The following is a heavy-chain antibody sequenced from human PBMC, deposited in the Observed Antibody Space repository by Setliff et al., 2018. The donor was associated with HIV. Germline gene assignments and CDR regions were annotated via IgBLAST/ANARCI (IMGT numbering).Heavy chain of an antibody. CDR3: AKDRRYYYGSGSYAAET. V-gene: IGHV3-30*02. CDR2: IRYDGSQK. J-gene: IGHJ5*02. Sequence: GGSLRLSCAASVFTFNNYGMNWVRQAPGKGLEWVAFIRYDGSQKYYVDSVKGRFTISRDNSKNTLYLQMNSLRAEDTAVYYCAKDRRYYYGSGSYAAETWGQGTLVTVSS. D-gene: IGHD3-10*01. CDR1: VFTFNNYG.